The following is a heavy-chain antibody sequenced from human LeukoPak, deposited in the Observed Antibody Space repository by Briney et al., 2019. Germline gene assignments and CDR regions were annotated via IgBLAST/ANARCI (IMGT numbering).Heavy chain of an antibody. V-gene: IGHV3-23*01. J-gene: IGHJ4*02. CDR2: ISGSGGST. CDR1: GFTFSSYA. D-gene: IGHD3-3*01. Sequence: GGSLRLSCAASGFTFSSYAMSWVRQAPGKGLEWVSAISGSGGSTYYADSVKGRFTISRDNSKNTLYLQMNSLRAEDTAVYYCAKVSGFLEWLSLACDYWGQGTLVTVSS. CDR3: AKVSGFLEWLSLACDY.